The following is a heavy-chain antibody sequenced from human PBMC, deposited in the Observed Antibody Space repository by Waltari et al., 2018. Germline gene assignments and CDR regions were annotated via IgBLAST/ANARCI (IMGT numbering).Heavy chain of an antibody. V-gene: IGHV4-39*01. J-gene: IGHJ4*02. D-gene: IGHD4-17*01. CDR1: GFSISSSSDY. Sequence: QLQLQESGPGLVKPSETLSLTCTVSGFSISSSSDYWGWIRQPPGKGLEWIANIYYTGNTYYNASLKSRVTISVDTSKNQFSLKMRSVTAADTAVYYCARLARYGDSGLDYWGQGTLVSVSS. CDR3: ARLARYGDSGLDY. CDR2: IYYTGNT.